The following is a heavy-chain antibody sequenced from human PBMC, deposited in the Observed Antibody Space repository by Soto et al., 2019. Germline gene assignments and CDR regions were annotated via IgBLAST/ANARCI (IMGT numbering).Heavy chain of an antibody. CDR3: ARDLGSYGYSSYYYGMDV. Sequence: ETLSLTCTVSGGSISSYYWSWIRQPPGKGLEWIGYIYYSGSTNYNPSLKSRVTISVDTSKNQFSLKLSSVTAADTAVYYCARDLGSYGYSSYYYGMDVWGQGTTVTVSS. CDR2: IYYSGST. V-gene: IGHV4-59*01. J-gene: IGHJ6*02. CDR1: GGSISSYY. D-gene: IGHD5-18*01.